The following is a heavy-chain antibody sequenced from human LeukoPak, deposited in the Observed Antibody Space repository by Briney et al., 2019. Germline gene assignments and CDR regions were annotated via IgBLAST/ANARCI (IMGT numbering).Heavy chain of an antibody. CDR2: INHSGST. D-gene: IGHD2-15*01. J-gene: IGHJ5*02. CDR3: ARDCSGGSCYNWFDP. Sequence: PSETLSLTCAVYGGSFSGYYWSWIRQPPGKGLEWIGEINHSGSTNYNPSLKSRVTISVDTSKNQFSLKLSSVTAADTAVYYCARDCSGGSCYNWFDPWGQGTLVTVSS. CDR1: GGSFSGYY. V-gene: IGHV4-34*01.